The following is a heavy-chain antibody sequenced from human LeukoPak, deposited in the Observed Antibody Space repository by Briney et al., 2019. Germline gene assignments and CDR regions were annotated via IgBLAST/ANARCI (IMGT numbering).Heavy chain of an antibody. CDR3: ARGGPGWFDP. V-gene: IGHV4-38-2*02. D-gene: IGHD3-10*01. CDR2: IYHSGST. CDR1: GYSISSDFY. Sequence: PSETLSLTCTVSGYSISSDFYWGWIRQPPGRGLEWIGAIYHSGSTYYNPSLKSRVTISVDTSKNQFSLKVTSVTAADTAVYYCARGGPGWFDPWGQGTLVTVSS. J-gene: IGHJ5*02.